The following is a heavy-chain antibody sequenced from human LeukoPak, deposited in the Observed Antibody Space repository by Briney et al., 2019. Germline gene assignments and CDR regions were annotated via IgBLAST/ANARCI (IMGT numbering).Heavy chain of an antibody. Sequence: GESLKISCKGSGYSFTSYWIGWVRQMPGNGLEWMGIIYPGDSDTRYSPSFQGQVTISADKSISTAYLQWSSLKASDTAMYYCARGFQPAPNDYDFWSGYYGAFDIWGQGTMVTVSS. J-gene: IGHJ3*02. V-gene: IGHV5-51*01. CDR2: IYPGDSDT. CDR3: ARGFQPAPNDYDFWSGYYGAFDI. D-gene: IGHD3-3*01. CDR1: GYSFTSYW.